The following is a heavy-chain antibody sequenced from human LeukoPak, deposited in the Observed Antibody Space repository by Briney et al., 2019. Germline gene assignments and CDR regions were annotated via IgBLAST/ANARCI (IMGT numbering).Heavy chain of an antibody. CDR3: ARGTYSSGWYYFDY. CDR2: IRYDGSVK. D-gene: IGHD6-19*01. J-gene: IGHJ4*02. CDR1: GXTFSSYG. V-gene: IGHV3-33*01. Sequence: PGRSLRLSCAASGXTFSSYGMHWVRQAPGKGLEYVAFIRYDGSVKYSGDSVKGRFTISSDNSKNTLYLQMNSLRAEDTAVYYCARGTYSSGWYYFDYWGQGTLVTVSS.